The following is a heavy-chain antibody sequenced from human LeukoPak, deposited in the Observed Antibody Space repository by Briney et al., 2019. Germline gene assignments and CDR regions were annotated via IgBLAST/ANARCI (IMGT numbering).Heavy chain of an antibody. CDR3: ARVQEWFGELLYRIFDY. D-gene: IGHD3-10*01. V-gene: IGHV4-31*03. Sequence: SQTLSLTCTVSGGSNSSGGYYWSWIRQHPGKGLEWIGYIYYSGSTYYNPSLKSRVTISVDTSKNQFSLKLSSVTAADTAVYYCARVQEWFGELLYRIFDYWGQGTLVTVSS. CDR2: IYYSGST. CDR1: GGSNSSGGYY. J-gene: IGHJ4*02.